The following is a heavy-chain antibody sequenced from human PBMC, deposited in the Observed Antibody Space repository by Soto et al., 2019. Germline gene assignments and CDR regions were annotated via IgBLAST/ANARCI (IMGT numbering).Heavy chain of an antibody. CDR3: ARVSGARYYDSSGQDV. D-gene: IGHD3-22*01. CDR1: GYAFTGYY. CDR2: INPNSGGT. J-gene: IGHJ6*02. Sequence: GASVKVSCKASGYAFTGYYMHWVRQAPGQGLEWVGWINPNSGGTNYAQKFQGRVTMTRDTSISTAYMELSRLRSDDTAVYYCARVSGARYYDSSGQDVWGQGTTVTVSS. V-gene: IGHV1-2*02.